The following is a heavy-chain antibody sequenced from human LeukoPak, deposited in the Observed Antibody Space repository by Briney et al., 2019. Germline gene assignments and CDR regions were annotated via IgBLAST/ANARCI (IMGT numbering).Heavy chain of an antibody. D-gene: IGHD4-23*01. Sequence: GGSLRLSCVASGFTFSSHGMHWVRQAPGKGLEGVAIISYDGSNKYFADSVKGRFTISTDSSKNTLYLQMNSLRAEDTAVYYCARGATVVTADYWGQGTLVTVSS. CDR3: ARGATVVTADY. CDR1: GFTFSSHG. CDR2: ISYDGSNK. V-gene: IGHV3-30*03. J-gene: IGHJ4*02.